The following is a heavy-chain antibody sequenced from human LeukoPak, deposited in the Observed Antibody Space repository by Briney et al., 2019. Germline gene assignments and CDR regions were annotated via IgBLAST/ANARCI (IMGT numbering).Heavy chain of an antibody. CDR2: ISYDGNNI. CDR3: ARGGGSGRRAFDI. Sequence: GGSLRLSCAASGFPFSTYAMHWVRQAPGMGLEWVALISYDGNNIYYADSVKGRFTISRDNSKNTQYLQMNSLSADDTAVYYCARGGGSGRRAFDIWGQGTMVTVSS. V-gene: IGHV3-30*04. CDR1: GFPFSTYA. J-gene: IGHJ3*02. D-gene: IGHD3-10*01.